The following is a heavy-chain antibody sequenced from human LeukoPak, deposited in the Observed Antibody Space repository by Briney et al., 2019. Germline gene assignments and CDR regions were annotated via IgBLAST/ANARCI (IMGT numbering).Heavy chain of an antibody. Sequence: GGSLRLSCAASGFMFSSNWMSWVRLAPGRGPEWVANVNRDGSETYYLDSVKGRFTISKDNAKNSQYLQMNSLRAEDTALYHCARNNGMDVWGQGTTVIVSS. V-gene: IGHV3-7*03. CDR3: ARNNGMDV. CDR2: VNRDGSET. J-gene: IGHJ6*02. CDR1: GFMFSSNW.